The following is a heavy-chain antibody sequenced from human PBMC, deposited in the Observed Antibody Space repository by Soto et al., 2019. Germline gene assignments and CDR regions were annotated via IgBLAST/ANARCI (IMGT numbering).Heavy chain of an antibody. V-gene: IGHV3-21*04. Sequence: PGGSLILSCAASGFTFSSYSMNWARQAPGKGLEWVSSISRSSSKICYADSVKGRFTISRDNAKNSLYLQMNSLRAEDTALYYCANIGNYELDDAFDIWGQGTMVTVSS. J-gene: IGHJ3*02. D-gene: IGHD4-4*01. CDR3: ANIGNYELDDAFDI. CDR2: ISRSSSKI. CDR1: GFTFSSYS.